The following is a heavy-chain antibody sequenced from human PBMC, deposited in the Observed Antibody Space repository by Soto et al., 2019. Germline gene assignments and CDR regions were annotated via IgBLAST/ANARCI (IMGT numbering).Heavy chain of an antibody. CDR2: TKNKANSYTT. V-gene: IGHV3-72*01. Sequence: EVQLVESGGGLVQPGGSLRLSCAASGFTFSDRYMDWVRQAPGKGLEWVGRTKNKANSYTTQYAASGKGRFTISRDDSKNTLYLQMNSLKPEDTAVYYCASSGYDSLYYYYGMDVWGQGTTVTVSS. J-gene: IGHJ6*02. CDR1: GFTFSDRY. D-gene: IGHD5-12*01. CDR3: ASSGYDSLYYYYGMDV.